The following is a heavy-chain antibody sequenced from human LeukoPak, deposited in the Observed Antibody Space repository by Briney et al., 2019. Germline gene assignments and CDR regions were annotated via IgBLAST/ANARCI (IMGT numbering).Heavy chain of an antibody. V-gene: IGHV4-59*08. CDR2: IYNGRDT. CDR1: GASTSRRY. D-gene: IGHD6-19*01. CDR3: AQTTGWPRIDF. Sequence: SETLSHTCSASGASTSRRYWSWIRQFPGRTLEWIGHIYNGRDTKYNPSLTSRVTISVDTSKNQFSLSLTSVTAADTAIYYCAQTTGWPRIDFLRQGALVTVSS. J-gene: IGHJ4*02.